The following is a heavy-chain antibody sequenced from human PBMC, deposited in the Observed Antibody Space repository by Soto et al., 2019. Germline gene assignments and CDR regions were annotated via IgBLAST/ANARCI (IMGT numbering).Heavy chain of an antibody. CDR1: GGSISSGGYY. CDR2: IYYSGST. D-gene: IGHD3-9*01. CDR3: ARDPNPRLTGYYHTTR. J-gene: IGHJ4*02. Sequence: QVQLQESGPGLVKPSQTLSLTCTVSGGSISSGGYYWSWIRQHPGKGLEWIGYIYYSGSTYYNPSLKSRVTISVDTSKNQFSLKLTSVTAADTAVYYCARDPNPRLTGYYHTTRWGQGTLVTVSS. V-gene: IGHV4-31*03.